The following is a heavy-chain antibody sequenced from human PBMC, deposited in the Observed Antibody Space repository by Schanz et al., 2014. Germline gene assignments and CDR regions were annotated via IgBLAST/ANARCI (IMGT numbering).Heavy chain of an antibody. D-gene: IGHD3-10*01. J-gene: IGHJ4*02. CDR1: GFTFSDYS. CDR2: IRSSSTPI. V-gene: IGHV3-48*01. Sequence: EVQLLESGGGLVQPGGSLRLSCAASGFTFSDYSMNWVRQAPGKGPEWVSYIRSSSTPIYYADSVKGRFTISRDNAKNSLYLQMNSLRAEDTAVYHCVGAGSYSSYAFWGQGTLVTVSS. CDR3: VGAGSYSSYAF.